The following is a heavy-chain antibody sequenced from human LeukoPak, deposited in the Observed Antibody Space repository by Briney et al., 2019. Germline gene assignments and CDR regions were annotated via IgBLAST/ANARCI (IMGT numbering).Heavy chain of an antibody. CDR2: IGRGGTDT. CDR3: VKHSGGVYGDSDC. Sequence: GGSLRLSCVASGFTFSSHAASWFRQAPGKGLEWVSTIGRGGTDTYYADSVRGRFTTSKDSSKNTLQMNSLSAEDTAIYYCVKHSGGVYGDSDCWGQGVLVTVSS. D-gene: IGHD3-3*01. V-gene: IGHV3-23*01. J-gene: IGHJ4*02. CDR1: GFTFSSHA.